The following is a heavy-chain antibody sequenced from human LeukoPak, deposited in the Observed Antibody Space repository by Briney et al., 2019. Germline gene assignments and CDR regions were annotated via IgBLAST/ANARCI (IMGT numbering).Heavy chain of an antibody. CDR3: ARDTYDKRFDP. CDR2: IYYSGST. D-gene: IGHD3-9*01. J-gene: IGHJ5*02. V-gene: IGHV4-31*03. CDR1: GGSISSGGYS. Sequence: TSETLSLTCTVSGGSISSGGYSWSWIRQHPGKGLEWIGYIYYSGSTYYNPSLKSRVTISVDTSKNQFSLKLSSVTAADTAVYYCARDTYDKRFDPWGQGTLVTVSS.